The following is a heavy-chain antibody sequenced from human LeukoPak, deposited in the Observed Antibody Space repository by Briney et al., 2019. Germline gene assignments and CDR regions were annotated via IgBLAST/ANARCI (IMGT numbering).Heavy chain of an antibody. V-gene: IGHV4-4*07. J-gene: IGHJ4*02. CDR1: GGSIGNYY. CDR2: THTSGST. CDR3: ARGRWKTGMDSPYYFDY. D-gene: IGHD2-2*03. Sequence: PSETLSLTCTVSGGSIGNYYWSWIRQPVGKGLEWIGRTHTSGSTNYNPSLKSRVTMSVDTSKNQFSLKLTSVTAADTAVYYCARGRWKTGMDSPYYFDYWGQGTLVTVSS.